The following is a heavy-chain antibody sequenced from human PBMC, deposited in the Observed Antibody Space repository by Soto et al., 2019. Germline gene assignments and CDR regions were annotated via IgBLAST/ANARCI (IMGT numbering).Heavy chain of an antibody. V-gene: IGHV3-66*01. CDR1: GFPVSSNY. D-gene: IGHD6-13*01. Sequence: GGSLRLSCAASGFPVSSNYMNWVRQTAGKGLEWVAGISGGGMTYYADSVKGRFTISRDNSKSTLNLQMIRLGAEDTAVYYCARDEAAAGVFDYWGQGTLVTVSS. CDR2: ISGGGMT. J-gene: IGHJ4*02. CDR3: ARDEAAAGVFDY.